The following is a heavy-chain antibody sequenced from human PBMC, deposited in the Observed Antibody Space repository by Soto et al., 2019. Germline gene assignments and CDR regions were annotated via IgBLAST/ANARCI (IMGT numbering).Heavy chain of an antibody. CDR3: ARIYGGYESIDY. J-gene: IGHJ4*02. Sequence: WETLSLTCAVSGGSISSSNWWSWVRQPPGKGLEWIGEIYHSGSTNYNPSLKSRVTISVDKSKNQFSLKLSSVTAADTAVYYCARIYGGYESIDYWGQGTLVTVSS. V-gene: IGHV4-4*02. D-gene: IGHD5-12*01. CDR2: IYHSGST. CDR1: GGSISSSNW.